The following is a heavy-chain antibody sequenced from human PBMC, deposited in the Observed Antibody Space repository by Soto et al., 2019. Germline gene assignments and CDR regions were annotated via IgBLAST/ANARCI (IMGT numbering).Heavy chain of an antibody. D-gene: IGHD2-2*01. Sequence: SETLSLTCTVSGGSIGSYYWSWIRQPPGKGLEWIGYIYYSGSTNYNPSLKSRVTISVDTSKKQFSLKLSSVTAADTAVYYCARQSFCSSTSCYEAPNYYYYYYMDVWGKGTTVTVSS. V-gene: IGHV4-59*08. CDR1: GGSIGSYY. J-gene: IGHJ6*03. CDR2: IYYSGST. CDR3: ARQSFCSSTSCYEAPNYYYYYYMDV.